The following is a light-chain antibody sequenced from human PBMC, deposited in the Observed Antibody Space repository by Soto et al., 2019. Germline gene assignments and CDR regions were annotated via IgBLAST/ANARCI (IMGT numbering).Light chain of an antibody. J-gene: IGKJ1*01. CDR1: QSVSSTY. V-gene: IGKV3-20*01. CDR3: QQYNSYPWT. Sequence: EVVLTQSPGTLSLSPGERATLSCRASQSVSSTYLAWYQQRPGQAPRLLIYGASTRATDIPDRISGSGSGTDFTLTVSRLEPEDFAVYYCQQYNSYPWTFGQGTKVEIK. CDR2: GAS.